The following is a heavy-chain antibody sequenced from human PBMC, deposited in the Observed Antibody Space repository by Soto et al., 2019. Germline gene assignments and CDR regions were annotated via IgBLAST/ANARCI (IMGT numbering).Heavy chain of an antibody. Sequence: ASVKVSCKASGYNFTSHYMHWVRQAPGQGLESMGIIYPRGGTTIYAQKFQGRVTMTRDTSTHTFYMELSSLRSEDTAMYYCARVGYSSTGTTFHYYGLDVWGQGTTVTV. V-gene: IGHV1-46*01. CDR3: ARVGYSSTGTTFHYYGLDV. D-gene: IGHD3-22*01. CDR2: IYPRGGTT. J-gene: IGHJ6*02. CDR1: GYNFTSHY.